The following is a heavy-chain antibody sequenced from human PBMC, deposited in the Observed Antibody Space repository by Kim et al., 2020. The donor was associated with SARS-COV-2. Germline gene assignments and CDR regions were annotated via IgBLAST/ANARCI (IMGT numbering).Heavy chain of an antibody. D-gene: IGHD1-26*01. J-gene: IGHJ4*02. CDR3: ARSRSLDY. Sequence: GNGDPKYYQKLQGSVTLTSATSASAAYMEMSSLGSEDTAVYYCARSRSLDYWGQGTLVTVSS. V-gene: IGHV1-3*01. CDR2: GNGDP.